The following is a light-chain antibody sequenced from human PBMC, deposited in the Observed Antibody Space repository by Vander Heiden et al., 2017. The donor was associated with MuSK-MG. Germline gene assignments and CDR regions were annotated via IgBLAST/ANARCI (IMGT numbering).Light chain of an antibody. Sequence: DIVLTQSPATLSLSPGERATLSCRASQSVSSHLAWYQQKPGQAPRLLIYDASNRATGIPARFSGSGSGTDFTLTISSLEPEDFAVYYCQQRSNWPLTFGQGTRLEIK. CDR2: DAS. V-gene: IGKV3-11*01. J-gene: IGKJ5*01. CDR3: QQRSNWPLT. CDR1: QSVSSH.